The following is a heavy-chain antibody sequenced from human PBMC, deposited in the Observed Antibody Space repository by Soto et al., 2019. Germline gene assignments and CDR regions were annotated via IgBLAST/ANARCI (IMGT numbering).Heavy chain of an antibody. CDR2: FDPSDSYT. CDR1: GYSFTSYW. J-gene: IGHJ6*02. Sequence: PGESLKISCKGSGYSFTSYWISWVRQMPGKGLEWMGRFDPSDSYTNYSPSFQGHVTISADKSISTAYLQWSSLKASDTAMYYCARHEVDYDILTGYSDRYYYYGMDVWGQGTTVTVSS. V-gene: IGHV5-10-1*01. CDR3: ARHEVDYDILTGYSDRYYYYGMDV. D-gene: IGHD3-9*01.